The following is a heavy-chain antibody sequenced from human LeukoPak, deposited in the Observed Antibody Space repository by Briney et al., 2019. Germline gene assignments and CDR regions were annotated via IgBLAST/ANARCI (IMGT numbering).Heavy chain of an antibody. CDR2: LSYDGSNK. Sequence: GGSLRLSCAASGFTFTNYGMHWVRQAPGKGLEWVALLSYDGSNKYYADSVKGRFTISRDNSKNTLYLEMNSLRPEDTAVYYCARDPSLRPTPDYWGQGILVTVS. D-gene: IGHD4-23*01. V-gene: IGHV3-30*03. CDR1: GFTFTNYG. CDR3: ARDPSLRPTPDY. J-gene: IGHJ4*02.